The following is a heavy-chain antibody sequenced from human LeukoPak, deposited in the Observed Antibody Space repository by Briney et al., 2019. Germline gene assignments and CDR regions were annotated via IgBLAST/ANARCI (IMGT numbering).Heavy chain of an antibody. Sequence: GGSLRLSCAASGFTFSSYAMSWDRQAPGKGLEWVSSISGSTGSTYYADSVKGRLTISRDNSRNTMYLQMNSLRAEDTAVYYCAKDRDSGYDYDAFDIWGQGTMVTVSS. D-gene: IGHD5-12*01. CDR2: ISGSTGST. CDR1: GFTFSSYA. V-gene: IGHV3-23*01. CDR3: AKDRDSGYDYDAFDI. J-gene: IGHJ3*02.